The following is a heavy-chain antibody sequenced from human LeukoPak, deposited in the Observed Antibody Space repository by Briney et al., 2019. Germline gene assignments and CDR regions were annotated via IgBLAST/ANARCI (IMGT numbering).Heavy chain of an antibody. D-gene: IGHD3-22*01. CDR3: ARDGYYYDSSGYYAFDI. V-gene: IGHV4-4*07. CDR1: GESINSFY. CDR2: IYSSGST. Sequence: SETLSLTCTVSGESINSFYWSWIRQPAGKGLEWIGRIYSSGSTNYSPSLKSRVTMSVDTSKNQFSLKLSSVTAADTAVYYCARDGYYYDSSGYYAFDIWGQGTMVTVSS. J-gene: IGHJ3*02.